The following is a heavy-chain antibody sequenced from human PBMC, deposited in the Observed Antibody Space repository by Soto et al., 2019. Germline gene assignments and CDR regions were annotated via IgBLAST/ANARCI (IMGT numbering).Heavy chain of an antibody. CDR1: GGSISSGGYY. J-gene: IGHJ5*02. CDR3: ASRYYDFWSASENWFDP. CDR2: IYYSGST. V-gene: IGHV4-31*03. D-gene: IGHD3-3*01. Sequence: SETLSLTCTVSGGSISSGGYYWSWIRQHPGKGLEWIGYIYYSGSTYYNPSLKSRVTISVDPSKNQFSLKLSSVTAADTAVYYCASRYYDFWSASENWFDPWGQGTLVTVSS.